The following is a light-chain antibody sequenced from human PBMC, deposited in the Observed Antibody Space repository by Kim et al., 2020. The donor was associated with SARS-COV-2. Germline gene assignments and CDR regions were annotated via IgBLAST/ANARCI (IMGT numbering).Light chain of an antibody. Sequence: GQRVTIACSGSTSNIGSNYVYWYQQLPGPAPKLLIYSNNQRPSGVPDRFSGSKSGTSASLAISGLRSEDEADYYCAAWDDSLSGVVFGGGTKLTVL. J-gene: IGLJ2*01. CDR3: AAWDDSLSGVV. CDR2: SNN. CDR1: TSNIGSNY. V-gene: IGLV1-47*02.